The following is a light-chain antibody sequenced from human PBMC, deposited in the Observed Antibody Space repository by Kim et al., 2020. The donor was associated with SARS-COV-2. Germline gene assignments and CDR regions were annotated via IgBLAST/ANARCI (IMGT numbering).Light chain of an antibody. CDR3: CTSADRSTWV. CDR1: TGNAGTYNS. Sequence: GQSMTIACHETTGNAGTYNSFSWYPGHPGKAPRLIFYGSFVRPSGVSIRVSGLSSGNTVSLPVSGLPVDGVGDFYRCTSADRSTWVFGGGTKVTVL. J-gene: IGLJ3*02. V-gene: IGLV2-23*01. CDR2: GSF.